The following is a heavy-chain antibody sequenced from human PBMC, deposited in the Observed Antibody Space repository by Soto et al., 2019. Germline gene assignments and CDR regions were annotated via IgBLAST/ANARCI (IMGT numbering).Heavy chain of an antibody. D-gene: IGHD4-17*01. CDR1: GFTFSSYG. J-gene: IGHJ4*02. CDR3: AKDSTVVTLGY. V-gene: IGHV3-30*18. CDR2: ISYDGSNK. Sequence: QVQLVESGGGVVQPGRSLRLSCAASGFTFSSYGMHWVRQAPGKGPEWVAVISYDGSNKYYADSVKGRFTISRDNSKNTLYLQMNSLRAEDTAVYYCAKDSTVVTLGYWGQGTLVTVSS.